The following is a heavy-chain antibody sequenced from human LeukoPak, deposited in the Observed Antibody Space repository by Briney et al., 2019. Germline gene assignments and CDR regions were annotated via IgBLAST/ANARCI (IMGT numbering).Heavy chain of an antibody. Sequence: GGSLRLSCAASGFTLSSYALSWVRQAPGKGLEWVSSISSSGSSTFYADSVKGRFTISRDNSKNTLYLQMNSLRAEDTAVYYCAKVPYRYCSSTSCPYMYWGQGTLVTVSS. CDR1: GFTLSSYA. CDR3: AKVPYRYCSSTSCPYMY. J-gene: IGHJ4*02. V-gene: IGHV3-23*01. CDR2: ISSSGSST. D-gene: IGHD2-2*01.